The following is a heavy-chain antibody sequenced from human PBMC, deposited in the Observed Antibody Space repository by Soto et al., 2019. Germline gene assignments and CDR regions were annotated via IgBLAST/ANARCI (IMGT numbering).Heavy chain of an antibody. CDR1: GYTFTSYG. CDR2: ISAYNGNT. Sequence: GASVKVSCKASGYTFTSYGISWVRQAPGQGLEWMGWISAYNGNTNYAQKLQGRVTMTTDTSTSTAYMELRSLRSDDTAVYYCARAWDYYDSSGYYYYGYWGQGTLVTVSS. V-gene: IGHV1-18*01. CDR3: ARAWDYYDSSGYYYYGY. J-gene: IGHJ4*02. D-gene: IGHD3-22*01.